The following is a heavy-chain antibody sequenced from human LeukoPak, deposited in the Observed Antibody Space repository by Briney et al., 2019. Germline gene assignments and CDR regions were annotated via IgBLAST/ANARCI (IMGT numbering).Heavy chain of an antibody. D-gene: IGHD2-8*01. CDR2: ISSSSRYI. J-gene: IGHJ5*02. CDR3: ARDGYCTNGVCYGWFDP. CDR1: GFTFSSYS. Sequence: GGSLRLSCAASGFTFSSYSMNRVRQAPGKGLEWVSSISSSSRYIYYADSVKGRFTISRDSAKNSLYLQMNSLRAEDTAVYYCARDGYCTNGVCYGWFDPWGQGTLVTVSS. V-gene: IGHV3-21*01.